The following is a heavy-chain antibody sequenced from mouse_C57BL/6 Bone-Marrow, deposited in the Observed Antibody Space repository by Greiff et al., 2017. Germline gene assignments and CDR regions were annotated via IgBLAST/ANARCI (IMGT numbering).Heavy chain of an antibody. V-gene: IGHV10-3*01. CDR3: VRFGYYYGGGPY. CDR2: IRSKSSNYAT. J-gene: IGHJ3*01. D-gene: IGHD1-1*02. Sequence: EVQLVESGGGLVQPKGSLKLSCAASGFTFNTYAMHWVRQAPGKGLEWVARIRSKSSNYATYYAVAVKDRFTISTDDSQSMLYLQMNNLKTKDAAMYYCVRFGYYYGGGPYWGQGTLVTVSA. CDR1: GFTFNTYA.